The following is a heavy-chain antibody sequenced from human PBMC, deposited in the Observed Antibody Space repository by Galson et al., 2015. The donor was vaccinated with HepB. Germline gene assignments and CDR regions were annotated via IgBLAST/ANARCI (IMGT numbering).Heavy chain of an antibody. Sequence: TLSLTCTVSGGSISSGGVYWSWIRHHPGKGLEWIGYIYYSGSTYYSPSLNGRVTISLEKSKNQFSLKLSSVTAADTAVDYCARDQASRFWSGYYTPPPAAYVDVWGKGTTVTVSS. CDR2: IYYSGST. D-gene: IGHD3-3*01. CDR3: ARDQASRFWSGYYTPPPAAYVDV. CDR1: GGSISSGGVY. J-gene: IGHJ6*03. V-gene: IGHV4-31*03.